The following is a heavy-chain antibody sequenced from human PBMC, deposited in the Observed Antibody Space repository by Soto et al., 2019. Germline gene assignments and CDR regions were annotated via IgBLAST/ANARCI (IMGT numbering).Heavy chain of an antibody. CDR1: GGSFSGYY. CDR3: ARGGECSGGSCYYYYYGMDV. D-gene: IGHD2-15*01. V-gene: IGHV4-34*01. Sequence: SETLSLTCAVYGGSFSGYYWSWIRQPPGKGLEWIGEINHSGSTNYNPSLKSRVTISVDTSKNQFYLKLSSVTAADTAVYYCARGGECSGGSCYYYYYGMDVWGQGTTGTVSS. J-gene: IGHJ6*02. CDR2: INHSGST.